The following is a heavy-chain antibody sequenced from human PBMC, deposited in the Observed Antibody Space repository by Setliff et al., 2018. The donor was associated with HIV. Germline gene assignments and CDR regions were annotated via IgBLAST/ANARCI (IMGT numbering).Heavy chain of an antibody. CDR3: ARNFGLSPSGKYYYYYGMDI. CDR1: GFTVSSNY. V-gene: IGHV3-53*05. J-gene: IGHJ6*02. Sequence: GGSLRLSCAASGFTVSSNYMSWVRQAPGKGLEWVSVIYSGGSTYYADSVKGRFTISRDNSKNTLYLQMNSLRSDDTAVYYCARNFGLSPSGKYYYYYGMDIWGQGTTVTVSS. D-gene: IGHD3-10*01. CDR2: IYSGGST.